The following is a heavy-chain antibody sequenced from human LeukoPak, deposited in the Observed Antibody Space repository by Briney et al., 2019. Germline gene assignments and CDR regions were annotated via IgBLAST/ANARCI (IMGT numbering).Heavy chain of an antibody. CDR3: ARVGAARSTHFFDY. CDR2: IYTGGST. CDR1: GGSISSYY. D-gene: IGHD6-6*01. J-gene: IGHJ4*02. Sequence: SETLSLTCIVSGGSISSYYWSWIRQPAGKGLEWIGRIYTGGSTNYNPSLKSRVTMSVDTSKNQFSLKLRSVTAADTAVYYCARVGAARSTHFFDYWGQGTLVTVSS. V-gene: IGHV4-4*07.